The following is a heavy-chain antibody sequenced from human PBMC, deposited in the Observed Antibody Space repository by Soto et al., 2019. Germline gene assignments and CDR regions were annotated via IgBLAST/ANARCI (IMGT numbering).Heavy chain of an antibody. V-gene: IGHV2-5*01. CDR2: IYWNDDK. CDR3: AHRRLKVPAAIVHAPPPRRGWFDP. J-gene: IGHJ5*02. Sequence: QITLKESGPTLVKPTQTLTLTCTFSGFSLSTSGVGVGWIRQPPGKALEWLALIYWNDDKRYSPSLKSRLTITKDTSKNQVVLTMTNMDPGDTATYYCAHRRLKVPAAIVHAPPPRRGWFDPWGQGTLVTVSS. CDR1: GFSLSTSGVG. D-gene: IGHD2-2*01.